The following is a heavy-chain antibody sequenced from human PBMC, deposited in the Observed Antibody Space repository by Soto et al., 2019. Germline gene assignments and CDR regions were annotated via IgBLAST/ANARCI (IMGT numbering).Heavy chain of an antibody. CDR1: GFTFSIYA. D-gene: IGHD3-9*01. CDR2: ISYDGSNK. V-gene: IGHV3-30-3*01. CDR3: ARGDTYYDILTGYPKSAFDY. J-gene: IGHJ4*02. Sequence: QVQLVESGGGVVQPGRSLRLSCEASGFTFSIYAMHWVRQAPGKGLEWVAVISYDGSNKYYTDSVKGRFTISRDNSKNTLYRLMNSLRADDTAVYYCARGDTYYDILTGYPKSAFDYWGQGTLVTVSS.